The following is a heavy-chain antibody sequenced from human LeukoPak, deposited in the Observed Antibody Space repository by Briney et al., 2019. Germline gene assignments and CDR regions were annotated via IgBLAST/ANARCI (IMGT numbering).Heavy chain of an antibody. D-gene: IGHD3-10*01. CDR3: TRAGTEIYYFDY. J-gene: IGHJ4*02. CDR2: IRSKAYGWTT. Sequence: PGGSLRLSCTASGFTFGDYAMSWFRQAPGKGLERVGCIRSKAYGWTTEYAASVKGRFTISRDDSKSIAYPQMNSLKTEDTAVYYCTRAGTEIYYFDYWGQGTLVTVSS. V-gene: IGHV3-49*03. CDR1: GFTFGDYA.